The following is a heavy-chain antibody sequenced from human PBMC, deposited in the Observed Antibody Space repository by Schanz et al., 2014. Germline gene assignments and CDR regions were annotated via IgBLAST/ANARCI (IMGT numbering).Heavy chain of an antibody. V-gene: IGHV1-69*01. CDR2: IIPIFATA. CDR3: ARRPPSGTVIVFGIKSFEY. D-gene: IGHD4-17*01. Sequence: QLYLVQSASAVKKPGASVKVSCKASVGTFSSYAFNWLRPSPGQGLVWLVGIIPIFATANSAQKFKRRFTMSADDSTNTAYFVLISRRSADTAVYYYARRPPSGTVIVFGIKSFEYWGQGTLXTVSS. J-gene: IGHJ4*01. CDR1: VGTFSSYA.